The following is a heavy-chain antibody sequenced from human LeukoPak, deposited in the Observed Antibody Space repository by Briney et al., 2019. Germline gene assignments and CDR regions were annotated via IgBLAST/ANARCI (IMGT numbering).Heavy chain of an antibody. J-gene: IGHJ6*02. CDR1: GYTFTGYY. V-gene: IGHV1-8*02. Sequence: GASVKVSCKASGYTFTGYYMHWVRQAPGQGLEWMGWINPNSGNTGYAQKFQGRVTMTRNTSISTAYMELSSLRSEDTAVYYCARGLRAAPYYYYGMDVWGQGTTVTVSS. CDR3: ARGLRAAPYYYYGMDV. CDR2: INPNSGNT. D-gene: IGHD2-15*01.